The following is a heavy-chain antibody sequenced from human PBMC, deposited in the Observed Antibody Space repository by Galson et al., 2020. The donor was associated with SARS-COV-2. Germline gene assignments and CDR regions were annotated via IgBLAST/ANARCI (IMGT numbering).Heavy chain of an antibody. CDR3: ARHGDASGTYFYYSMDV. Sequence: SETLSLTCTVSGGSINSSTYYWGWIRQPPGERLEWIATIYYSGATYYNPSLNSRVSISVDTSKNQFSLRLNTVTAADSAIYYCARHGDASGTYFYYSMDVWGQGTSVTVSS. CDR2: IYYSGAT. V-gene: IGHV4-39*01. CDR1: GGSINSSTYY. J-gene: IGHJ6*02. D-gene: IGHD7-27*01.